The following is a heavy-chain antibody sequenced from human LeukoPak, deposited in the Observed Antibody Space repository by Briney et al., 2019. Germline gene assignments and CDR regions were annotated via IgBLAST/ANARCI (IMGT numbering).Heavy chain of an antibody. CDR3: ARGVLMVYAPYYFDY. D-gene: IGHD2-8*01. Sequence: SVKVSCKASGGTFSSYAISWVRQAPGQGLEWMGGIIPIFGTANYAQKFQGRVTITTDESTSTAYMELSSLRSEDTAVYYCARGVLMVYAPYYFDYWGQGTVVTVSS. CDR1: GGTFSSYA. CDR2: IIPIFGTA. V-gene: IGHV1-69*05. J-gene: IGHJ4*02.